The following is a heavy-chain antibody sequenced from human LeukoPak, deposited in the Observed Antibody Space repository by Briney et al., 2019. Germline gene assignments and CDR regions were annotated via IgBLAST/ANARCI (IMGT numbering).Heavy chain of an antibody. D-gene: IGHD3-22*01. CDR2: IKQDGSEK. CDR3: AKGGGTMIVVYYYYYMDV. Sequence: GGSLRLSCAASGFTFSSYWMSWVRQAPGKGLEWVVNIKQDGSEKFYVASGKGRFTISRDNAKNSLYLQMNSLRAEDTAVYYCAKGGGTMIVVYYYYYMDVWGKGTTVTISS. CDR1: GFTFSSYW. J-gene: IGHJ6*03. V-gene: IGHV3-7*03.